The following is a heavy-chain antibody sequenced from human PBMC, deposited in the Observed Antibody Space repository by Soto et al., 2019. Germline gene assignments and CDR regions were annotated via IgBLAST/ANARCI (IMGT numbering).Heavy chain of an antibody. D-gene: IGHD3-9*01. CDR3: ARDATYYDILTGYYYYYGMDV. V-gene: IGHV3-66*01. CDR1: GFTVSSNY. J-gene: IGHJ6*02. Sequence: GGSLRLSCAASGFTVSSNYMSWVRQAPGKGLEWVSVIYSGGSTYYADSVKGRFTISRHNSKNTLYLQMNSLRAEDTAVYYCARDATYYDILTGYYYYYGMDVWGQGTTVTVSS. CDR2: IYSGGST.